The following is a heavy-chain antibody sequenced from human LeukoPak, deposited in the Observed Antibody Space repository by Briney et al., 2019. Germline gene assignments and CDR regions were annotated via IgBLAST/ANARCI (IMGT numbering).Heavy chain of an antibody. D-gene: IGHD6-13*01. J-gene: IGHJ4*02. Sequence: PGGSLRLSCAASGFTFSSYWMSWVRQAPGKGLEWVANIKQDGSEKYYVDSVKGRFTISRDNAKNSLYLQMNSLRAEDTALYYCARVPNSSSWYYFDYWGQGTLVTVSS. CDR3: ARVPNSSSWYYFDY. V-gene: IGHV3-7*03. CDR2: IKQDGSEK. CDR1: GFTFSSYW.